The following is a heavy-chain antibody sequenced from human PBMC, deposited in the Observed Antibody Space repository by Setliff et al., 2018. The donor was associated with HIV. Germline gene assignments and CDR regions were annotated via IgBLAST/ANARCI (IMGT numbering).Heavy chain of an antibody. D-gene: IGHD5-12*01. V-gene: IGHV1-2*02. CDR3: ARGGLATGAFDI. CDR1: GYTFIGDY. CDR2: INPNSGGT. Sequence: ASVKVSCKASGYTFIGDYMHWVRQAPGQGLEWLGWINPNSGGTNFAQKIQGRVTMTWDTSISTAYMELSRLRSDDTAVYYCARGGLATGAFDIWGQGTMVTVSS. J-gene: IGHJ3*02.